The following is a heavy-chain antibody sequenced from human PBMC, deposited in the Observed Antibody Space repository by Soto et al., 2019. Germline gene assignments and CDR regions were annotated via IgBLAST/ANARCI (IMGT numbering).Heavy chain of an antibody. CDR3: ARSPRYCSSTSCYEGAFDI. V-gene: IGHV4-59*01. J-gene: IGHJ3*02. Sequence: PSETLSLTCTVSGGSISSYYCSWIRQPPGKGLEWIGYIYYSGSTNYNPSLKSRVTISVDTSKNQFSLKLSSVTAADTAVYYCARSPRYCSSTSCYEGAFDIWGQGTMVTVSS. D-gene: IGHD2-2*01. CDR2: IYYSGST. CDR1: GGSISSYY.